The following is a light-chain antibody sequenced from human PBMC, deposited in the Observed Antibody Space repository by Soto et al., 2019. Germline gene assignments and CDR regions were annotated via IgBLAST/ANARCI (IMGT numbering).Light chain of an antibody. V-gene: IGKV3-11*01. CDR2: DAS. J-gene: IGKJ5*01. CDR1: QSVSSY. CDR3: QQRSNWPPIT. Sequence: EIVLTQSPGTLSLSPGERATLSCRASQSVSSYLAWYQQKPGQAPRLLIYDASNRATGIPARFGGSGSGTDFTLTISSLEPEDFAVYYCQQRSNWPPITFGQGTRLEI.